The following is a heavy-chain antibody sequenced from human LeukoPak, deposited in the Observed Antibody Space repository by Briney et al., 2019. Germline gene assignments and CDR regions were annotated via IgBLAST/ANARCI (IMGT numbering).Heavy chain of an antibody. Sequence: PGGSLRLSCAASGFTFSSYAMSWVRQAPGKGLEWVAVIWYDGSNKYYADSVKGRFTISRDNSKNTLYLQMNSLRAEDTAVYYCAKDWMSSVAGVFDYWGQGTLVTVSS. CDR2: IWYDGSNK. D-gene: IGHD6-19*01. CDR1: GFTFSSYA. CDR3: AKDWMSSVAGVFDY. V-gene: IGHV3-33*06. J-gene: IGHJ4*02.